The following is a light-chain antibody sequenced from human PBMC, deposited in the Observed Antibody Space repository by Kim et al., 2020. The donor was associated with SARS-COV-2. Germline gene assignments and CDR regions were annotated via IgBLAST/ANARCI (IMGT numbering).Light chain of an antibody. CDR3: QQYNNWPLLFT. CDR2: GAS. V-gene: IGKV3-15*01. CDR1: QSVSSN. J-gene: IGKJ3*01. Sequence: EIVMTQSPATLSVSPGERATLSCRASQSVSSNLAWYQQKPGQAPRLLIYGASTRATGTPARFSGSGSGTEFTLTISSLQSEDFAVYYCQQYNNWPLLFTFGPGTKVDIK.